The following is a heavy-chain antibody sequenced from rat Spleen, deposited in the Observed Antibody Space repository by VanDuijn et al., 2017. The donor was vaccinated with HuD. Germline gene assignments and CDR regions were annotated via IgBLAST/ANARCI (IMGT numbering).Heavy chain of an antibody. CDR3: ATQSIIRVPLFDY. D-gene: IGHD4-3*01. Sequence: EVQLVESGGGLVQPGRSLKLSCAASGFTFSDYTMAWVRQAPKKGLEWVATIVYDCTRTYFRDSVKGRFTLSRDNTKSTLYLQMDSLRSEDTATYYCATQSIIRVPLFDYWGQGVMVTVSS. CDR1: GFTFSDYT. J-gene: IGHJ2*01. V-gene: IGHV5S10*01. CDR2: IVYDCTRT.